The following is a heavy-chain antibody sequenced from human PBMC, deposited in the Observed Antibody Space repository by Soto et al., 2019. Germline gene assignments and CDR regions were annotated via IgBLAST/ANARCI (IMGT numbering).Heavy chain of an antibody. CDR2: IYYSGST. J-gene: IGHJ6*02. D-gene: IGHD2-2*01. CDR1: GGSITRGGYY. V-gene: IGHV4-30-4*08. Sequence: PSETLSLTCTVSGGSITRGGYYWSWIRQHPGKGLEWIGYIYYSGSTHYNPSLKSRVSISLDTSNNQFSLKLSSVTAADTAVYFCARDPHCFSTSCPYYYYGMHVWGQGTTVTVSS. CDR3: ARDPHCFSTSCPYYYYGMHV.